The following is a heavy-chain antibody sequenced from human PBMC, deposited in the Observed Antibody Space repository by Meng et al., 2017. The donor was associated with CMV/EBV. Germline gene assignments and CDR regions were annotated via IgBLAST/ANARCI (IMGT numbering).Heavy chain of an antibody. Sequence: ASVKVSCKASGYTFTGYYMHWVRQAPGQGLERMGWINPNSGGTNFAQKFQGRVTMTRDTSISTAYMELSRLRSDDTAVYYCASTDVGEEDYYYGMDVWGQGTTVTVSS. CDR1: GYTFTGYY. CDR2: INPNSGGT. D-gene: IGHD3-10*01. J-gene: IGHJ6*02. CDR3: ASTDVGEEDYYYGMDV. V-gene: IGHV1-2*02.